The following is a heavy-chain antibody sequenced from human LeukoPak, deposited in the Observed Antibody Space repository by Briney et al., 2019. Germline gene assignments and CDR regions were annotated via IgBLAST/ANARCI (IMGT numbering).Heavy chain of an antibody. Sequence: PGGSLRLSCVASGFTFGSYTVTWVRQAPGKGLEWVSSISGSGGSTYYADSVKGRFTISRDNSKNTLYLRMNSLRVEDTAVYYCAKPRRAATLDYWGQGTLVTVSS. V-gene: IGHV3-23*01. CDR1: GFTFGSYT. D-gene: IGHD2-15*01. CDR3: AKPRRAATLDY. J-gene: IGHJ4*02. CDR2: ISGSGGST.